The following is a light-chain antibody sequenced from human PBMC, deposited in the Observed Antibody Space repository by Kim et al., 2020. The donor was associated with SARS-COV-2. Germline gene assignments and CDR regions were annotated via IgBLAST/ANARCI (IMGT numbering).Light chain of an antibody. Sequence: RVTIPCTGRSSNIGAVYDIHWYQQLPGTAPKLLIYGNSNRPSGVPDRFSGSKSGTSASLAITGLQAEDEADYYCQSYDSSLSGYVFGTGTKVTVL. V-gene: IGLV1-40*01. CDR2: GNS. CDR1: SSNIGAVYD. J-gene: IGLJ1*01. CDR3: QSYDSSLSGYV.